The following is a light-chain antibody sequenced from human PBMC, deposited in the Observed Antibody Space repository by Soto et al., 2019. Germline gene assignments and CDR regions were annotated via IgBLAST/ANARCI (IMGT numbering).Light chain of an antibody. CDR2: DVS. J-gene: IGLJ2*01. V-gene: IGLV2-14*03. CDR1: SSDIGGYNY. Sequence: QSVLTQPASVSGSPGQSITISCTGTSSDIGGYNYVSWYQHHPGKAPKLMIFDVSTRPSGVSNRFSGSKSGNTASLTISGLQAEDAADYYCSSYTSSTFVVFGGGTQLTVL. CDR3: SSYTSSTFVV.